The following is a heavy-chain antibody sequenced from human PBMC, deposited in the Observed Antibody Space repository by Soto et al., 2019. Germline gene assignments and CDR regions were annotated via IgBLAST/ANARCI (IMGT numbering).Heavy chain of an antibody. D-gene: IGHD1-20*01. CDR3: ARDNRYNWNDEGWFDP. J-gene: IGHJ5*02. Sequence: ASVKVSCKASGYSFSDYDINCVVQSTLQGPEWMGWMNPNSGNTGYAQKFQGRVTMTRNTSINTAYMELSSLGSEDTAVYYCARDNRYNWNDEGWFDPWGQGTLVTVSS. V-gene: IGHV1-8*01. CDR2: MNPNSGNT. CDR1: GYSFSDYD.